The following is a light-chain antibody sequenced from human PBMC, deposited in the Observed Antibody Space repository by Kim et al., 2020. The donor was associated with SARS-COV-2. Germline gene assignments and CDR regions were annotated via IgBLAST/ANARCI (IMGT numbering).Light chain of an antibody. CDR1: QSVSSY. V-gene: IGKV3-11*01. CDR3: QQRSNWPLT. J-gene: IGKJ4*01. Sequence: LSPGERATLSGRASQSVSSYLAWYQQKPGQAPRLLIYDAFTRATGIPARFSGSGSGTDFTLTISSLEPEDFAVYYCQQRSNWPLTFGGGTKVDIK. CDR2: DAF.